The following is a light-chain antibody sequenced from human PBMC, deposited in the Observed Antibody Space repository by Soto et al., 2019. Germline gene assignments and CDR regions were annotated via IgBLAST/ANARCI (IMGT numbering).Light chain of an antibody. Sequence: QSALTQPPSASGSPGQSVTISCTGTSSDIGGYKYVSWYQQHPGKAPKLMIYEVSKRPSGVPDRFSGSKSGNTASLTVSGLQAEDEADYYCSSYTGSMNLVFGGGTKLTVL. CDR1: SSDIGGYKY. J-gene: IGLJ2*01. V-gene: IGLV2-8*01. CDR3: SSYTGSMNLV. CDR2: EVS.